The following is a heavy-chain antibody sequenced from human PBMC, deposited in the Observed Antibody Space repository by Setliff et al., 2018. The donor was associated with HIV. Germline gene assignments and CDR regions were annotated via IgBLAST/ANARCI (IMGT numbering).Heavy chain of an antibody. CDR3: ARDPPYDSSGYYLGLDYYFDY. Sequence: ASVKVSCKASGYTFTGYYMHWVRQAPGQGLEWMGWINPNSGGTNYAQKFQGRVTMTRDTSISTAYMELSRLRSDDTAVYYCARDPPYDSSGYYLGLDYYFDYWGQGTPVTVSS. D-gene: IGHD3-22*01. V-gene: IGHV1-2*02. CDR2: INPNSGGT. CDR1: GYTFTGYY. J-gene: IGHJ4*02.